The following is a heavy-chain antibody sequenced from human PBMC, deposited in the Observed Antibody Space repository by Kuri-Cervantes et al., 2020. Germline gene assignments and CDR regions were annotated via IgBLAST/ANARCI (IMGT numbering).Heavy chain of an antibody. CDR2: INLGGNT. CDR3: AMRHNNGYYYGSHEGGDY. CDR1: GGSFGDYY. V-gene: IGHV4-34*01. J-gene: IGHJ4*02. D-gene: IGHD5-18*01. Sequence: GSLRLSCAVYGGSFGDYYWSWVRQPSGKGLEWIGEINLGGNTNYNPSLKSRVTISVDTSKNHFSLKLRSVTTADTAVYYCAMRHNNGYYYGSHEGGDYWGQGTLVTVSS.